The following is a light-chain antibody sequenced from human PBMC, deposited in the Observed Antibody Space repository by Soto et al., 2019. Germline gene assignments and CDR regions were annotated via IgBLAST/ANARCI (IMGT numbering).Light chain of an antibody. J-gene: IGKJ2*02. Sequence: EIVMTQSPATLSVSPGERVTLSCRASQSVSRFLAWYQQRPGQAPRLLIYDTSTRATGVPARFSGSGSGTEFSLTICCLQSEDFAVYYCEQYDNWPPCTFGQGTKLEVK. CDR2: DTS. V-gene: IGKV3-15*01. CDR3: EQYDNWPPCT. CDR1: QSVSRF.